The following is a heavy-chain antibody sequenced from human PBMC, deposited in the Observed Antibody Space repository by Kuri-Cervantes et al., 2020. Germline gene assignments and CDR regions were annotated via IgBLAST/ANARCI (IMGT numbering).Heavy chain of an antibody. CDR1: GFTFSSYA. CDR3: ARDCSSTSCYYYYYGMDV. J-gene: IGHJ6*02. D-gene: IGHD2-2*01. V-gene: IGHV3-30-3*01. Sequence: GGSLRLSCEASGFTFSSYAMHWVRQAPGKGLEWVAVISNDGTNKYYADSVKGRFTISRDNAKNSLYLQMNSLRAEDTAVYYCARDCSSTSCYYYYYGMDVWGQGTTVTVSS. CDR2: ISNDGTNK.